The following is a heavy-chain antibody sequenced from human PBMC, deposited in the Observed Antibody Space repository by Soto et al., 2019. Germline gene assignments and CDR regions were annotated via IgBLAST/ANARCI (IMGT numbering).Heavy chain of an antibody. V-gene: IGHV3-30-3*01. J-gene: IGHJ4*02. Sequence: GGSLRLSCAASGFIFSSFPMHWVRQAPGKGLEWVAVVSKDGSDKHYADSVKGRFTISRDNSENTLHLQMNSLRPEDTGVYYCARSYCGDNCALDYWGQGTPVTVSS. CDR3: ARSYCGDNCALDY. CDR2: VSKDGSDK. CDR1: GFIFSSFP. D-gene: IGHD2-21*02.